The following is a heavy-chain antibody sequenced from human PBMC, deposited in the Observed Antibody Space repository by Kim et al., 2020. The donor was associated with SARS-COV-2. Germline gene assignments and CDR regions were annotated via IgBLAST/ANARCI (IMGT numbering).Heavy chain of an antibody. CDR2: INPNSGGT. V-gene: IGHV1-2*06. CDR3: ARGESGYCSGGSCARVIPRMDV. CDR1: GYTFTGYY. D-gene: IGHD2-15*01. Sequence: ASVKVSCKASGYTFTGYYMHWVRQAPGQGLEWMGRINPNSGGTNYAQKFQGRVTMTRDTSISTAYMELSRLRSDDTAVYYCARGESGYCSGGSCARVIPRMDVWGQGTTVTVSS. J-gene: IGHJ6*02.